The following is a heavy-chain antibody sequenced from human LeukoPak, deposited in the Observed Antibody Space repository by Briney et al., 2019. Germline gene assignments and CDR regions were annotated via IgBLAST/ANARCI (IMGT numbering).Heavy chain of an antibody. D-gene: IGHD3-22*01. CDR3: ARADYDSSGSEFDP. CDR2: IYYSGNT. V-gene: IGHV4-59*01. J-gene: IGHJ5*02. CDR1: GGSISSYY. Sequence: SETLSLTCTVSGGSISSYYWSRIRQPPGKGLEWIGYIYYSGNTNYNPSLKSRVTISVDTSKNQFSLKLSSVTAADTAVYYCARADYDSSGSEFDPWGQGTLVTVSS.